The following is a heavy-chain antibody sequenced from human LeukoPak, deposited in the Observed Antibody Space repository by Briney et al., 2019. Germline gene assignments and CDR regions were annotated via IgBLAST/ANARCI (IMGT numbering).Heavy chain of an antibody. CDR1: GYTFTSYG. CDR3: ARDPRIQLYDY. Sequence: ASVTVSCTASGYTFTSYGISWVRQATGQGLEWMGWISAYNGNTNYAQKLQGRVTMTTDTSTSTAYMELRSLRSDDTAVYYCARDPRIQLYDYWGQGTLVTVSS. D-gene: IGHD5-18*01. CDR2: ISAYNGNT. V-gene: IGHV1-18*01. J-gene: IGHJ4*02.